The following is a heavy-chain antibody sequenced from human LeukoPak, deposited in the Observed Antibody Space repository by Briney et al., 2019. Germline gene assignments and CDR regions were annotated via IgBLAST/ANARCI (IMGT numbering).Heavy chain of an antibody. D-gene: IGHD3-10*01. CDR1: GYTFTSYG. CDR3: ARAASGAGRYRAFDI. V-gene: IGHV1-18*01. CDR2: ISAYNGNT. Sequence: ASVKVSCKASGYTFTSYGIIWVRQAPGQGLEWMGWISAYNGNTNYAQKFQGRVTMTTDTSTTTAYMEVRSLRSDDTAIYYCARAASGAGRYRAFDIWGQGTMVTVSS. J-gene: IGHJ3*02.